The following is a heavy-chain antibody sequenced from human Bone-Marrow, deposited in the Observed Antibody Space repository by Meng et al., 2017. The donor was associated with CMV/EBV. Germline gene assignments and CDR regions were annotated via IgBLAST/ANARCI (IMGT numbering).Heavy chain of an antibody. J-gene: IGHJ6*02. D-gene: IGHD6-13*01. Sequence: GGSLRLSCAASGFTFSSYWMTWVRQAPGKGLEWVANMNQDGSQKNYVDSVKGRFTISRDNAKNSLFLQMNSLRAEDTAVYYCARVASAGRGMDVWGQGTTVTVSS. V-gene: IGHV3-7*04. CDR1: GFTFSSYW. CDR2: MNQDGSQK. CDR3: ARVASAGRGMDV.